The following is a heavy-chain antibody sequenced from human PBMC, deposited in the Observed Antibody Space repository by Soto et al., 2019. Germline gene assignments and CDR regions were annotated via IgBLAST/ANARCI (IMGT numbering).Heavy chain of an antibody. J-gene: IGHJ6*02. V-gene: IGHV4-61*08. CDR3: ARARLTFAYGMDV. Sequence: QVQLQESGPELVKPSETLSLTCTVSGGSVNSGAYSWTWIRQPPGKGLEWIGSIYYTGSTNYNPSLKSRVTISLDASKNQFSLKMNSVTAADTALYYCARARLTFAYGMDVWGQGTTVTVPS. CDR2: IYYTGST. CDR1: GGSVNSGAYS. D-gene: IGHD3-16*01.